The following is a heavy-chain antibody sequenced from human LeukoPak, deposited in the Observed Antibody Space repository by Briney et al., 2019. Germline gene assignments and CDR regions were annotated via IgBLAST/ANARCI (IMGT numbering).Heavy chain of an antibody. Sequence: PSETLSLTCTVSGGSISSHYWSWIRQPPGKGLEWIGYIYYSGNTNYNPSLKSRVTISVDTSKNQFSLKLSSVTAADTAVYYCAREADSGYGGYYYYMDVWGKGTTVTVSS. CDR2: IYYSGNT. CDR3: AREADSGYGGYYYYMDV. V-gene: IGHV4-59*11. CDR1: GGSISSHY. D-gene: IGHD3-22*01. J-gene: IGHJ6*03.